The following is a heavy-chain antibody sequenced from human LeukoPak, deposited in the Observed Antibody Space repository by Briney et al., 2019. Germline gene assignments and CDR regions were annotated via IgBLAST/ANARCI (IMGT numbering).Heavy chain of an antibody. CDR3: AKVRYYYGSGSYYPFDY. D-gene: IGHD3-10*01. CDR2: ISSSGGST. V-gene: IGHV3-23*01. CDR1: GFTFSSYA. J-gene: IGHJ4*02. Sequence: GGSLRLSCAASGFTFSSYAMSWVRQAPGKGLEWVSAISSSGGSTYYADSVKGRFTISRDNSKNTLYLQMNSLRAEDTAVYYCAKVRYYYGSGSYYPFDYWGQGTLVTVSS.